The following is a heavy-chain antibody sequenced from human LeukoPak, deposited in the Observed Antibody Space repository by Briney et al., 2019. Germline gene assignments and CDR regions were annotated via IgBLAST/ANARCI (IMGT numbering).Heavy chain of an antibody. CDR1: GFTFSSYA. CDR2: ICGSSGST. CDR3: AKDRSGVIAARRWGFDY. V-gene: IGHV3-23*01. J-gene: IGHJ4*02. Sequence: GGSLRLSCAAYGFTFSSYAMSWDRQAPGKGLEWVSTICGSSGSTYYADSVKGRFTISRDNSKNTLYLQMNSLRAEDTAVYYCAKDRSGVIAARRWGFDYWGQGTLVTVSS. D-gene: IGHD6-6*01.